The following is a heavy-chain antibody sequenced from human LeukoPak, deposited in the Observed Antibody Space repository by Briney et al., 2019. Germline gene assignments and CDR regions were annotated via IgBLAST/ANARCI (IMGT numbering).Heavy chain of an antibody. Sequence: SETLSLTCTVSGGSISSYYWSWIRQPPGKGLEWIGYIYYSGSTNYNPSLKSRVTISVDTSKNQFSLKLSSVTAADTAVYYCAGKEVIAAGWFDPWGQGTLVTVSS. J-gene: IGHJ5*02. V-gene: IGHV4-59*01. CDR1: GGSISSYY. CDR3: AGKEVIAAGWFDP. CDR2: IYYSGST. D-gene: IGHD6-13*01.